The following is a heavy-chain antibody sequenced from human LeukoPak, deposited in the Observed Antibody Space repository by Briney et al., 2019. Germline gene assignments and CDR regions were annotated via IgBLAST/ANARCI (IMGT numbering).Heavy chain of an antibody. CDR1: GGSLSDYY. CDR2: INHSGST. CDR3: ARVAHPSRNGYYLGY. V-gene: IGHV4-34*01. Sequence: SETLSLTCAVYGGSLSDYYWTWVRPSPGKGLEWIGEINHSGSTNYNPSLKSRVTISADTSKSQFSLKVTSVTAADTALYYCARVAHPSRNGYYLGYWGQGTLVTISS. J-gene: IGHJ4*02. D-gene: IGHD5-12*01.